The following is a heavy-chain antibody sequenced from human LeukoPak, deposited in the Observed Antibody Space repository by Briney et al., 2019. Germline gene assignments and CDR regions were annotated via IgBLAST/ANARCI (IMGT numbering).Heavy chain of an antibody. Sequence: TGGSLRLSCAASGFTFSNYAMNWVRQAPGKGLEWVSAISDGGGSTYYANSVKGRFTISRDDSKSTLYLQMNSLRAEDTAVYYCAKERVEGYPSPFDFWGQGTLVTVSS. V-gene: IGHV3-23*01. CDR1: GFTFSNYA. CDR3: AKERVEGYPSPFDF. J-gene: IGHJ4*02. CDR2: ISDGGGST. D-gene: IGHD5-12*01.